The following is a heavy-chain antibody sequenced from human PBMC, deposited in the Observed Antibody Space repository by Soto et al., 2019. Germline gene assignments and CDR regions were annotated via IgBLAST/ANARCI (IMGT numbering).Heavy chain of an antibody. Sequence: SETLSLTCAVYGGSFSGYYWNWIRQPPGKGLEWIGEINHSGSTNYNPSLKSRVTISVDTSKKKFSLKLSSVTAADTAVYYCARLVVPAPRAYYYYMDVWGKGTTVTVSS. D-gene: IGHD2-2*01. CDR2: INHSGST. CDR3: ARLVVPAPRAYYYYMDV. CDR1: GGSFSGYY. V-gene: IGHV4-34*01. J-gene: IGHJ6*03.